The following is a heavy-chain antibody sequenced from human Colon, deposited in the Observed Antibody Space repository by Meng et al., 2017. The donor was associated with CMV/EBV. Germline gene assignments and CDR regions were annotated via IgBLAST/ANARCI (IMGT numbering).Heavy chain of an antibody. D-gene: IGHD5-18*01. CDR2: IGTYKGNT. J-gene: IGHJ4*02. CDR3: TRDAADTAMFPGY. Sequence: KTSGYVCTNFGSKWVRQAPGQGLEWMGAIGTYKGNTNYAQKFQGRLTLTTDTSTNTAYMELTSLRSDDTAVYYCTRDAADTAMFPGYWGQGTLVTVSS. CDR1: GYVCTNFG. V-gene: IGHV1-18*01.